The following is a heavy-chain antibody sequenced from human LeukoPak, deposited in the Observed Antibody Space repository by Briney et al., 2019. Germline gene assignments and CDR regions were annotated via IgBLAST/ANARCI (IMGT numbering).Heavy chain of an antibody. J-gene: IGHJ6*04. D-gene: IGHD6-13*01. CDR2: INHSGST. CDR3: ASRGGGVYSSSYQYYYYGMDV. CDR1: GGSFSGYY. V-gene: IGHV4-34*01. Sequence: SETLSLTCAVYGGSFSGYYWSWIRQPPGKGLEWIGEINHSGSTNYNPSLKSRVTISVDTSKNQFSLKLSSVTAADTAVYYCASRGGGVYSSSYQYYYYGMDVWGKGTTVTVSS.